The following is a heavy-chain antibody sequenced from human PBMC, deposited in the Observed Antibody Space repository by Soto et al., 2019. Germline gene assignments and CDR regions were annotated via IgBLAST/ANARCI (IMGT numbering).Heavy chain of an antibody. CDR3: ARADALPSSWPDWYFDL. Sequence: QVQLVESGGGVVQPGRSLRLSCAASGFTFSSYGMHWVRQAPGKGLEWVAVIWYDGSNKYYADFVKGRFTISRDNSKNTLYLQMNSPRAEDTAVYYCARADALPSSWPDWYFDLWGRGTLVTVSS. D-gene: IGHD6-13*01. J-gene: IGHJ2*01. CDR2: IWYDGSNK. CDR1: GFTFSSYG. V-gene: IGHV3-33*01.